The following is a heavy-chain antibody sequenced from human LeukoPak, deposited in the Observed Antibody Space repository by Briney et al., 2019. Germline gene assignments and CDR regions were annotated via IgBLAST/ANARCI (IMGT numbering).Heavy chain of an antibody. Sequence: PGGSLRLSCAASGFTFSSYVMHWVRQAPGKGLEWVAIISYDGSNEYYADSVKGRFTISRDNSKNTLYLQMNSLRAADTAVYYCTRTGSFDVWGKGTTVTVSS. V-gene: IGHV3-30*04. J-gene: IGHJ6*04. CDR1: GFTFSSYV. CDR2: ISYDGSNE. D-gene: IGHD1-26*01. CDR3: TRTGSFDV.